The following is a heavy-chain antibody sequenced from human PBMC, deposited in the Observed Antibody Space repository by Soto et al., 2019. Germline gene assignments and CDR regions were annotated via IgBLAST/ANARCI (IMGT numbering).Heavy chain of an antibody. CDR2: IWYDGSNK. Sequence: QVQLVESGGGVVQPGRSLRLSCAASGFTFSSYGMHWVRQAPGKGLEWVAVIWYDGSNKYYADSVKGRFTISRDNSKNTLDLQMNSLRAEDTAVYYCARDLMVRGDPRGMDVWGQGTTVTVSS. V-gene: IGHV3-33*01. CDR3: ARDLMVRGDPRGMDV. CDR1: GFTFSSYG. J-gene: IGHJ6*02. D-gene: IGHD3-10*01.